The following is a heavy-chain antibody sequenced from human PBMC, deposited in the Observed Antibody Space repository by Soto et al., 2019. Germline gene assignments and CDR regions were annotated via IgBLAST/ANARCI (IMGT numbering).Heavy chain of an antibody. D-gene: IGHD3-10*01. V-gene: IGHV1-18*01. CDR3: AREGYYSGSGTYSPPRYYGMDV. Sequence: QVQLVQSGAEVKRAGASVKVSCKASGYTFSSYGLSWVRQAPGQGLEWMGGISDYNGNTHYAQKFQGRVIMTTDTSTRTAYMELRSLRSDDTAVYFCAREGYYSGSGTYSPPRYYGMDVWGQGTTVTVSS. J-gene: IGHJ6*02. CDR1: GYTFSSYG. CDR2: ISDYNGNT.